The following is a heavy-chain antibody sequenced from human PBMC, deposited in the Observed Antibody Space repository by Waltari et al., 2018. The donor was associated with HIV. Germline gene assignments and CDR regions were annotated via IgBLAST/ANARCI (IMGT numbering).Heavy chain of an antibody. CDR3: AKDLWRSAAAATNAFDF. D-gene: IGHD6-13*01. CDR1: GFSFIRHA. V-gene: IGHV3-23*01. J-gene: IGHJ3*01. Sequence: EVLLLESGGGLVQPGGSLRLSCAASGFSFIRHAMTWVRQAPGKGLEGVSGISANGGGTHYTDSVKGRFTISRDNSKSTMSLQMNSLRAGDTAVYYCAKDLWRSAAAATNAFDFWGRGTMVTVSS. CDR2: ISANGGGT.